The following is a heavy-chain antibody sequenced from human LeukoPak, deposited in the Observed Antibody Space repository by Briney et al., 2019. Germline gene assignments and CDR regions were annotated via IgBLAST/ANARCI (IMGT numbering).Heavy chain of an antibody. J-gene: IGHJ4*02. Sequence: AVKVSCKASGGTFSSYAISWVRQAPGQGLEWMGGIIPIFGTANYAQRFQGRVTITADESTSTAYMELSSLRSEDTAVYYCASIRGYSYGNNREYYFDYWGQGTLVTVSS. CDR2: IIPIFGTA. CDR1: GGTFSSYA. V-gene: IGHV1-69*13. D-gene: IGHD5-18*01. CDR3: ASIRGYSYGNNREYYFDY.